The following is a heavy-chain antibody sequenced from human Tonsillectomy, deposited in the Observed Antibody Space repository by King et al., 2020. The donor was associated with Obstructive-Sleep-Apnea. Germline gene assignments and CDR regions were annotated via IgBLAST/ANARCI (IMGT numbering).Heavy chain of an antibody. CDR1: GGSISSYY. J-gene: IGHJ4*02. D-gene: IGHD3-9*01. Sequence: QLQESGPGLVKPSETLSLTCTVSGGSISSYYWSWIRQPPGKGLEWIGYIYYSGSTNYNPSLKSRVTISVDTSKNQFSLKLSSVTAADTAVYYCARHEVDRFDYWGQGTLVTVSS. CDR3: ARHEVDRFDY. CDR2: IYYSGST. V-gene: IGHV4-59*08.